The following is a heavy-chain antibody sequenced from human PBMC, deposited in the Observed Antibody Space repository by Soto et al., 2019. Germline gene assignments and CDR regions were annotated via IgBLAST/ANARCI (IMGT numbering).Heavy chain of an antibody. CDR1: GGSISSSNW. CDR2: IYHSGST. CDR3: SSLLGGGSLSYSCYHHCGMDV. D-gene: IGHD3-10*01. V-gene: IGHV4-4*02. J-gene: IGHJ6*02. Sequence: SETLSLTCAVSGGSISSSNWWSWVRQPPGKGLEWIGEIYHSGSTNYNPSLKSRVTISVDKSKNQFSLKLSSVTAADTAVYYCSSLLGGGSLSYSCYHHCGMDVRGPGTMGTVS.